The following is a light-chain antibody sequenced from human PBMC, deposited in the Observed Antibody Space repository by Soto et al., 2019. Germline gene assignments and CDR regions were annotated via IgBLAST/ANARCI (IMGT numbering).Light chain of an antibody. V-gene: IGKV3-15*01. CDR3: QKYDNWPLT. CDR1: QSVSSN. Sequence: EIVMTQSPATLSVSPGERATLSCRASQSVSSNLAWYQQKPGQAPRFLIYGASTRATGIPARFSGSGSGTEFTLTISSLQSEDFAVYYCQKYDNWPLTFGGGTKVDIK. J-gene: IGKJ4*01. CDR2: GAS.